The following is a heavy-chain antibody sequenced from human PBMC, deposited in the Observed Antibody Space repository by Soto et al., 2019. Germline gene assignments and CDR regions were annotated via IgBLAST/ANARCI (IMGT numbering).Heavy chain of an antibody. CDR3: VGTGTTDDY. Sequence: TVYLNCSVSGASVRIGDYYWGCIRQAPGKGLEWFGYIYNSGGLYYNPSLKGRLTISIDTSKNQFTLKLNSVTAADTAIYYCVGTGTTDDYWGRGTLVTVSS. V-gene: IGHV4-30-4*01. CDR1: GASVRIGDYY. CDR2: IYNSGGL. D-gene: IGHD4-17*01. J-gene: IGHJ4*02.